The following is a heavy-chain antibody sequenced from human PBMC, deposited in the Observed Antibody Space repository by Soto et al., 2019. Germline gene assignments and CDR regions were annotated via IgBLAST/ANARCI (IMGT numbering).Heavy chain of an antibody. D-gene: IGHD1-7*01. CDR1: GFTFSSYS. V-gene: IGHV3-48*02. Sequence: EVQLVESGGGLVQPGGSLRLSCAASGFTFSSYSMNWVRQAPGKGREWVSYISSSSSTIYYADSVKGRFTISRDNAKNSLYLQMNRLRDEDTAVYYCASRVTGTTTLPSSYCMGVWGQGTTVTVSS. J-gene: IGHJ6*02. CDR3: ASRVTGTTTLPSSYCMGV. CDR2: ISSSSSTI.